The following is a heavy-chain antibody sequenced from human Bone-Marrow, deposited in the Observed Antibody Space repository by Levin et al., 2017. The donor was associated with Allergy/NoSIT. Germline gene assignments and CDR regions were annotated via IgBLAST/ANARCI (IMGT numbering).Heavy chain of an antibody. V-gene: IGHV3-64*01. CDR1: GFPFSGNA. J-gene: IGHJ4*02. D-gene: IGHD1-26*01. CDR2: ISANGGST. CDR3: AKTPGMGTATSGSFEN. Sequence: GGSLRLSCAASGFPFSGNAMHWVRQAPGKGLEYVSGISANGGSTYYANSVKGRFTISRDNSKKTLYLQMGSLRSEDTAVYYCAKTPGMGTATSGSFENWGQGTLVTVSS.